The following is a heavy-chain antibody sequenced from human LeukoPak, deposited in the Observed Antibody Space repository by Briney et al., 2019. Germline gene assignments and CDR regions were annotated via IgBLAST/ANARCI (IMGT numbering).Heavy chain of an antibody. Sequence: SATLSLTCAVYGGSFSGYYWSWIRQPPGKGLEWIGEINHSGSTNYNPSLKSRVTISVDTSKNQFSLKLSSVTAADTAVYYCARGDGRCSSTSCYRYWFDPWGQGTLVTVSS. CDR2: INHSGST. D-gene: IGHD2-2*01. CDR3: ARGDGRCSSTSCYRYWFDP. J-gene: IGHJ5*02. CDR1: GGSFSGYY. V-gene: IGHV4-34*01.